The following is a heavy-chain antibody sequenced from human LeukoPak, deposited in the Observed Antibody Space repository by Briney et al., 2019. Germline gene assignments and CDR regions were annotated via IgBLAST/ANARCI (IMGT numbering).Heavy chain of an antibody. V-gene: IGHV3-23*01. CDR2: ISGSGGST. CDR3: AKDQLRYFEWGNNWFDP. D-gene: IGHD3-9*01. CDR1: GFTFSSYG. J-gene: IGHJ5*02. Sequence: GGTLRLSCAASGFTFSSYGMSWVRQAPGKGLEWVSAISGSGGSTYYADSVKGRFTISRDNAKNSLYLQMNSLRAEDTSLYYCAKDQLRYFEWGNNWFDPWGQGTLVTVSS.